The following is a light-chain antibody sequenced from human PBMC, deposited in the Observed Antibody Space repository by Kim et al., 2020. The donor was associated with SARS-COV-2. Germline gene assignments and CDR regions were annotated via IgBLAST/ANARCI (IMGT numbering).Light chain of an antibody. CDR2: QDN. CDR1: RLGVEY. Sequence: GQPASNTRAGYRLGVEYVSWYQQEPGLSPVLVIYQDNQRPSGIPERFSGSNSGNTATLNISGTQTMDEADYYCQAWDSSTHNYVFGAGTKVTVL. J-gene: IGLJ1*01. CDR3: QAWDSSTHNYV. V-gene: IGLV3-1*01.